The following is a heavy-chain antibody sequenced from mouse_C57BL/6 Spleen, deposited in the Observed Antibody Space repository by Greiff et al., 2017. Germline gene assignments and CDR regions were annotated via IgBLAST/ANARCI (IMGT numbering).Heavy chain of an antibody. J-gene: IGHJ4*01. Sequence: EVQGVESGGGLVKPGGSLKLSCAASGFTFSSYAMSWVRQTPEKRLEWVATISDGGSYTYYPDNVKGRFTISRDNAKNNLYLQMSHLKSEDTAMYYCARDRDSSGEYYYAMDYWGQGTSVTVSS. CDR1: GFTFSSYA. CDR3: ARDRDSSGEYYYAMDY. CDR2: ISDGGSYT. V-gene: IGHV5-4*01. D-gene: IGHD3-2*02.